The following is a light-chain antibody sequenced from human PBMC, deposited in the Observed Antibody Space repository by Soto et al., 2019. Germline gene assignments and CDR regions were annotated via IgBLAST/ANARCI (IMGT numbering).Light chain of an antibody. Sequence: ESVLTQSPSTLSLSPGERATLSCMASQIVRRHLAWYQQKPGQAPRLLIYDASNRATGIPARFSGSGSGTEFTLTISSLEPADFAVYYCQPPNHWPPVTLGGGTQVDIK. CDR1: QIVRRH. J-gene: IGKJ4*01. CDR3: QPPNHWPPVT. V-gene: IGKV3-11*01. CDR2: DAS.